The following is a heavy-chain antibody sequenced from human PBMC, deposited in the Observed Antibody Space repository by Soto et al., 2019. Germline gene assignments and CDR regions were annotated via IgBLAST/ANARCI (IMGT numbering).Heavy chain of an antibody. Sequence: QVQLQESGPGLVKPSETLSLTCTVSGGSITSYYWSWMRQPPGKGLEWIGYIHNSGSTNYNPSLKXRXTXSVDTSKNQFSLKLNSVTAADTAVYYCARDNTGMDVWGQGTTVTVSS. CDR1: GGSITSYY. J-gene: IGHJ6*02. V-gene: IGHV4-59*01. CDR3: ARDNTGMDV. CDR2: IHNSGST.